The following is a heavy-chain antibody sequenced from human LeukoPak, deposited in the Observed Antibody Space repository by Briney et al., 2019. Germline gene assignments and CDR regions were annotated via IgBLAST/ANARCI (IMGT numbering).Heavy chain of an antibody. Sequence: PGGSLRLSCAASGFTFSSYSMNWVRQAPGKGLEWVSSISSSSSYIYYADSVKGRFTISRDNAKNSLYLQMDSLRAEDTAVYYCARAREMTKDYWGQGTLVTVSS. CDR3: ARAREMTKDY. J-gene: IGHJ4*02. CDR1: GFTFSSYS. CDR2: ISSSSSYI. V-gene: IGHV3-21*01. D-gene: IGHD5-24*01.